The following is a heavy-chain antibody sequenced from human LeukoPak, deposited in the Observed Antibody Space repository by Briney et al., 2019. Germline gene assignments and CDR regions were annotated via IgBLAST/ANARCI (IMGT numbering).Heavy chain of an antibody. CDR2: IQSKTDGGAT. J-gene: IGHJ6*02. Sequence: KSGGSLRLSCAASGFTFSSYAMSWVRQAPGKGLEWLGRIQSKTDGGATDYAAPVKGRFTISRDDSENTLFLQMNSLETEDTADYFCNRALSYYGMDVWGQGTTVTVSS. CDR1: GFTFSSYA. CDR3: NRALSYYGMDV. D-gene: IGHD3-16*01. V-gene: IGHV3-15*01.